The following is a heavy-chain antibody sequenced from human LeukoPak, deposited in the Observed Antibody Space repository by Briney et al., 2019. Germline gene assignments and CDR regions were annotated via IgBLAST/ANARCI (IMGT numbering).Heavy chain of an antibody. CDR1: GGSISSGSYY. J-gene: IGHJ4*02. CDR2: IYTSGST. V-gene: IGHV4-61*02. CDR3: ARVLVDSSSGYYLDY. D-gene: IGHD3-22*01. Sequence: QSSETLSLTCTVSGGSISSGSYYWSWIRQPAGKGLEWIGRIYTSGSTNYNPSLKSRVTISVDTSKNQFSLKLSSVTAADTAVYYCARVLVDSSSGYYLDYWGQGTLVTVSS.